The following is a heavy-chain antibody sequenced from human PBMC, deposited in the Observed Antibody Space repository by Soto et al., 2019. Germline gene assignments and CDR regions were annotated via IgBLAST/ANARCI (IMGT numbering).Heavy chain of an antibody. CDR1: GFTFSSYG. Sequence: GGSLRLSCAASGFTFSSYGMHWVRQAPGKGLEWVAVIWYDGSNKYYADSVKGRFTISRDNSKNTLYLQMNSLRAEDTAVYYCARGGYSYGNHDWGYYYGMDVWGQGTTVTVSS. J-gene: IGHJ6*02. CDR2: IWYDGSNK. CDR3: ARGGYSYGNHDWGYYYGMDV. V-gene: IGHV3-33*01. D-gene: IGHD5-18*01.